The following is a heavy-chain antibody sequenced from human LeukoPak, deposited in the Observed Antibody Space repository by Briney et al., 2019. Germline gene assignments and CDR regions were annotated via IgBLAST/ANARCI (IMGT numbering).Heavy chain of an antibody. V-gene: IGHV4-34*01. CDR1: GGSFSSHY. J-gene: IGHJ6*04. CDR2: INPRGST. Sequence: SETLSLTCGVSGGSFSSHYWTWLRQPPGKGLEWIGEINPRGSTNYNPSLESRVTVYADRFMNQLSLSPTSVTAADLAVYFCARGLRQGSAWSWGPKEKSYQYMDVWGTGTTVIVSS. CDR3: ARGLRQGSAWSWGPKEKSYQYMDV. D-gene: IGHD6-19*01.